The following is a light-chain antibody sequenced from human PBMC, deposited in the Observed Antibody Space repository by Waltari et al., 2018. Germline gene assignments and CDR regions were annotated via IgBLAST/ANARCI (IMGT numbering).Light chain of an antibody. CDR2: DAS. J-gene: IGKJ2*01. V-gene: IGKV3-11*01. Sequence: EIELTQSPVKLSLSPGERATLSCRASQSVSSYLAWYQQKPGQAPRLLIYDASNRATGIPDRFSGSGSGTDFTLTISSLEPEDFAVYYCQQRSNWPPYTFGQGTKLEIK. CDR3: QQRSNWPPYT. CDR1: QSVSSY.